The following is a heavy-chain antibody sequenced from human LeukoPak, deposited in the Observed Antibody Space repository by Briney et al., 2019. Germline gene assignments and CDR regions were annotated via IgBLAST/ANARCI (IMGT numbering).Heavy chain of an antibody. V-gene: IGHV1-46*01. CDR3: ARGPGWIGYMDV. Sequence: ASVKVSCKASGYTFTSYYMHWVRQAPGQGLEWMGIINPSGGSTSYAQKFQGRVTITTDESTSTAYMELSSLRSEDTAVYYCARGPGWIGYMDVWGKGTTVTVSS. J-gene: IGHJ6*03. CDR1: GYTFTSYY. CDR2: INPSGGST. D-gene: IGHD3-3*01.